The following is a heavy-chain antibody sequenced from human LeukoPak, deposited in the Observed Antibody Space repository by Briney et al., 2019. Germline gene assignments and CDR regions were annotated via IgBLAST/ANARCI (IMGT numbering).Heavy chain of an antibody. Sequence: GESLKISCKGSGYSFTNYWIGWVRQMPGKGLEWMGIIYPGDSDTRYSPSFQGQVTISADKSISTAYLQWSSLKASDTAMYYCARRPRVLRLYDHEFDPWGQGTLVTVSS. J-gene: IGHJ5*02. CDR1: GYSFTNYW. V-gene: IGHV5-51*01. CDR2: IYPGDSDT. D-gene: IGHD3-3*01. CDR3: ARRPRVLRLYDHEFDP.